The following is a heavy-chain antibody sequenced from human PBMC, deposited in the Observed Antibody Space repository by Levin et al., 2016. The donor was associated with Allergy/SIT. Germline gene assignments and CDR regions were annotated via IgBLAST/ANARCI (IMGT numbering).Heavy chain of an antibody. V-gene: IGHV4-30-2*01. CDR2: IYHSGST. Sequence: WIRQPPGKGLEWIGYIYHSGSTYYNPSLKSRVTISVDRSKNQFSLKLSSVTAADTAVYYCARLYGSGSYSFPRYYFDYWGQGTLVTVSS. J-gene: IGHJ4*02. D-gene: IGHD3-10*01. CDR3: ARLYGSGSYSFPRYYFDY.